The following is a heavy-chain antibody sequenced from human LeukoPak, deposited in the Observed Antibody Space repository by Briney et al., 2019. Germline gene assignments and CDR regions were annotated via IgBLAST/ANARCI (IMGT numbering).Heavy chain of an antibody. Sequence: PGRSLRLSCAASGFTFSSYGMHWVRQAPGKGLEWVAVIWYDGSNKYYADSVKGRFTISRDNSKNTLYLQMNSLRAADTAVYYCAKGLIPGDYVHYYYMDFWGKGTTVTVSS. CDR3: AKGLIPGDYVHYYYMDF. CDR2: IWYDGSNK. V-gene: IGHV3-33*06. CDR1: GFTFSSYG. D-gene: IGHD4-17*01. J-gene: IGHJ6*03.